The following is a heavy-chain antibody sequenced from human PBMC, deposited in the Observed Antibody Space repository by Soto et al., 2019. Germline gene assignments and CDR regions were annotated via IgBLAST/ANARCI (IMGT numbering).Heavy chain of an antibody. V-gene: IGHV4-38-2*02. D-gene: IGHD2-15*01. CDR2: MYHGGTT. Sequence: PSETLSLTCTVSGYSISSGYYWGWIRQPPGKGLEWIASMYHGGTTHYNPSLSSRVSISIDTSKSQLSLKLTSVTAADTAVYHCARDSLGYWGLWGQGTLVTVSS. J-gene: IGHJ4*02. CDR1: GYSISSGYY. CDR3: ARDSLGYWGL.